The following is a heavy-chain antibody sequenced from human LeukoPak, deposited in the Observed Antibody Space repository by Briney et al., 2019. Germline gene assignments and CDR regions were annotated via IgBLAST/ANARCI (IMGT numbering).Heavy chain of an antibody. D-gene: IGHD2-15*01. V-gene: IGHV3-13*01. J-gene: IGHJ4*02. CDR2: IGTAGDT. CDR1: GFTFSSYD. Sequence: GGSLRLSCAASGFTFSSYDMHWVRHATGKGLEWVSAIGTAGDTYYPGSVKGRFTISRENAKNSLYLQMNSLRAGDTAVYYCARGRGYYCSGGSCYSGYFDYWGQGTLVTVSS. CDR3: ARGRGYYCSGGSCYSGYFDY.